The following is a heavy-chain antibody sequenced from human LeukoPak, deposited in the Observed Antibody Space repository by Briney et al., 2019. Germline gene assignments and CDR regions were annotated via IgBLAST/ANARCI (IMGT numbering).Heavy chain of an antibody. CDR2: IYHSGST. CDR1: GGSISSGGYS. CDR3: ARGPDSSGYYYFDY. J-gene: IGHJ4*02. V-gene: IGHV4-30-2*05. Sequence: PSETLSLTCAVSGGSISSGGYSWSWIRQPPGKGLEWIGYIYHSGSTYYNPSLKSRVIISVDTSKNQFSLKLSSVTAADTAVYYCARGPDSSGYYYFDYWGQGTLVTVAS. D-gene: IGHD3-22*01.